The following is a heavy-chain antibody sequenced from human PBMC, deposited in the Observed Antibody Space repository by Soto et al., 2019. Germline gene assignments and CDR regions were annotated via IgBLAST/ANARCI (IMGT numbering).Heavy chain of an antibody. Sequence: EVQLVESGGGLVQPGGSLRLSCAASGFTFSSYDMHWVRQATGKGLEWVSAIGTAGDPYYPGSVKGRFTISRENAKNSLYLQMNSLRAGDTAVYYCARGRYCSGGSCYSEDFDYWGQGTLVTVSS. V-gene: IGHV3-13*05. J-gene: IGHJ4*02. CDR3: ARGRYCSGGSCYSEDFDY. D-gene: IGHD2-15*01. CDR1: GFTFSSYD. CDR2: IGTAGDP.